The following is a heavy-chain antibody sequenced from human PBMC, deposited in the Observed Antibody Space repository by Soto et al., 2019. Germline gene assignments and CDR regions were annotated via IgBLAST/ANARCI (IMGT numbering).Heavy chain of an antibody. J-gene: IGHJ6*02. Sequence: PSETLSLTCTVSGGSISSGGYYWSWIRQHPGKGLEWIGYIYYSGSTYYNPSLKSRVTISVDTSKNQFSLKLSSVTAADTAVYYCARDLGDCSGGSCYSGGMDVWGQGTTVTVSS. CDR3: ARDLGDCSGGSCYSGGMDV. D-gene: IGHD2-15*01. CDR1: GGSISSGGYY. V-gene: IGHV4-31*03. CDR2: IYYSGST.